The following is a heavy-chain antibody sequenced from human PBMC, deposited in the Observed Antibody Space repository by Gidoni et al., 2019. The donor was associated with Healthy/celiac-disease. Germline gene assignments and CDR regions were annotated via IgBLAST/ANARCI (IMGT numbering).Heavy chain of an antibody. CDR3: AREYSSSWQPFDY. J-gene: IGHJ4*02. Sequence: QVQLPLWGAGLFKPSATLSLPCAVYAGSFSGYYWSWIRQPPGKGLEWIGEINHSGSTNYNPSLKSRVTISVDTSKNQFSLKLSSVTAADTAVYYCAREYSSSWQPFDYWGQGTLVTVSS. CDR1: AGSFSGYY. CDR2: INHSGST. D-gene: IGHD6-13*01. V-gene: IGHV4-34*01.